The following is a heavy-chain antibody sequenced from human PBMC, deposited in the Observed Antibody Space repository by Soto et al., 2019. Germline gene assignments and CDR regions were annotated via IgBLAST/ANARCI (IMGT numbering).Heavy chain of an antibody. J-gene: IGHJ6*02. Sequence: EVQLVESGGGLVQPGGSLRLSCAASGFTFSSYAMHWVRQAPGKGLEYVSAISSNGGSTYYTNSVKGRFTISRDNSKNTRXPQQGXXRAEDRAVYYCARGAGYCSSTSGLHTKELYYGMDVWGQGTTVTVSS. CDR3: ARGAGYCSSTSGLHTKELYYGMDV. V-gene: IGHV3-64*01. CDR1: GFTFSSYA. D-gene: IGHD2-2*01. CDR2: ISSNGGST.